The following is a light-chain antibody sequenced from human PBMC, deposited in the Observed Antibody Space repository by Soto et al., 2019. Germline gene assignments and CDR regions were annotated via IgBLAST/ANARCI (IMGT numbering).Light chain of an antibody. V-gene: IGKV3-15*01. CDR1: QSVSSN. CDR3: QQYNNWWT. Sequence: EIVMTQSPVTLSVSPGERATLSCRAGQSVSSNLAWYQQKPGQAPRLLIYGASTRATGIPARFTGSGSGTEFTLTISSLQFGDSAVYYCQQYNNWWTFGQGTKV. J-gene: IGKJ1*01. CDR2: GAS.